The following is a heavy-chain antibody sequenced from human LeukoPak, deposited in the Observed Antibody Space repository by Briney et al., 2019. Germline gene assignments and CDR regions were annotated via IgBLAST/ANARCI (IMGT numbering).Heavy chain of an antibody. CDR3: AAGAY. CDR1: GFTVSNYW. V-gene: IGHV3-7*03. J-gene: IGHJ4*02. CDR2: IKRDGSEK. D-gene: IGHD1-26*01. Sequence: GGSLRLSCVVSGFTVSNYWMGWGRQAPGKGLEWVANIKRDGSEKYYVDSVKGRFTISRDNAKNSLYLQMNSLRAEDTAVYYCAAGAYWGQGTQVTVSS.